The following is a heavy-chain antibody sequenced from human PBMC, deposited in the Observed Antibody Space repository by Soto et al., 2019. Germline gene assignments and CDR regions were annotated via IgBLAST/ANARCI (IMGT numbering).Heavy chain of an antibody. CDR1: GGSISSGGYS. J-gene: IGHJ6*02. Sequence: LALTCAVSGGSISSGGYSWSWIRQPPGKGLEWIGYIYHSGSTYYNPSLKSRVTISVDRSKNQFSLKLSSVTAADTAVYYCASRYYYDSSGYFGNYYGMDVWGQGTTVTVSS. D-gene: IGHD3-22*01. V-gene: IGHV4-30-2*01. CDR2: IYHSGST. CDR3: ASRYYYDSSGYFGNYYGMDV.